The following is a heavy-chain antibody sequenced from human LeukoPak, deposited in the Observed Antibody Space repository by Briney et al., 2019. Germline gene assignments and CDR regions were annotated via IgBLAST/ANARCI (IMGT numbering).Heavy chain of an antibody. V-gene: IGHV1-24*01. CDR2: FDPEDGET. CDR1: GYTLTELS. CDR3: ATDDRDAFDI. J-gene: IGHJ3*02. Sequence: VASVKVSCKVSGYTLTELSMHWVRQAPGKGLEWMGGFDPEDGETIYAQKFQGRVTMAEDTSTDTAYMELSSLRSEDTAVYYCATDDRDAFDIWGQGTMVTVSS.